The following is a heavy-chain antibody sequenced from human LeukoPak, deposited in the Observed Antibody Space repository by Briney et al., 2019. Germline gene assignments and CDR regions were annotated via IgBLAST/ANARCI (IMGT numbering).Heavy chain of an antibody. V-gene: IGHV1-69*04. CDR2: IIPILGIA. Sequence: ASVKVSCKASGYTFSSYAISWVRQAPGQGLEWMGRIIPILGIANYAQKFQGRVTITADKSTSTAYMELSSLRSEDTAVYYCARGLVYGDYILGPQRPFDYWGQGTLVTVSS. D-gene: IGHD4-17*01. J-gene: IGHJ4*02. CDR3: ARGLVYGDYILGPQRPFDY. CDR1: GYTFSSYA.